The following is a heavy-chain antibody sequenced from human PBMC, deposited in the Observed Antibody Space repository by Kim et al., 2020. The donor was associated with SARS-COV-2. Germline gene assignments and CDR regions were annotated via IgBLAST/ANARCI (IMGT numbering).Heavy chain of an antibody. J-gene: IGHJ5*02. CDR3: ARHCTIFGVVIIGGFGVNWFDP. CDR2: IYYSGST. D-gene: IGHD3-3*01. V-gene: IGHV4-39*01. CDR1: GGSISSSSYY. Sequence: SETLSLTCTVSGGSISSSSYYWGWIRQPPGKGLEWIGSIYYSGSTYYNPSLKSRVTISVDTSKNQFSLKLSSVTAADTAVYYCARHCTIFGVVIIGGFGVNWFDPWGQGTLVTVSS.